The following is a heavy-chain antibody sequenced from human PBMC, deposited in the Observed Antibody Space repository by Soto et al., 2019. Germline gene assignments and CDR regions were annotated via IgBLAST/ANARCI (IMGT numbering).Heavy chain of an antibody. CDR3: ARSIAVPSSHIDH. V-gene: IGHV4-59*01. D-gene: IGHD6-6*01. Sequence: SKALCLSGLVAGGAMSGYYWSWIRQAPGKGLEWIGYVYYTGSTNYNPSLQSRVTISVDTSNKQFSLSLRLVTAADTAVYFCARSIAVPSSHIDHWGQGIRVTVSS. CDR1: GGAMSGYY. J-gene: IGHJ4*02. CDR2: VYYTGST.